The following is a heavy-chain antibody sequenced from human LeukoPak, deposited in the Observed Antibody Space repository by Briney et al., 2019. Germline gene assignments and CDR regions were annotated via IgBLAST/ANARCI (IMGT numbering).Heavy chain of an antibody. CDR3: AQARSSSGYGPLGFY. CDR2: ISYDGSNK. Sequence: GRSLRLSCAASGFTFSSYAMHWVRQAPGKGLEWVAVISYDGSNKYYADSVKGRFTISRDNSKNTLYLQMNSLRAEDTAVYYCAQARSSSGYGPLGFYWGQGTLVTVSS. J-gene: IGHJ1*01. D-gene: IGHD5-12*01. V-gene: IGHV3-30-3*01. CDR1: GFTFSSYA.